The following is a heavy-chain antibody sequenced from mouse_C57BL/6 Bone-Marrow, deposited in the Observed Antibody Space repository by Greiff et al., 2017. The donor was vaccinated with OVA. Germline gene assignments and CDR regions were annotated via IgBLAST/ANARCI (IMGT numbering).Heavy chain of an antibody. Sequence: VQLQQSGAELVRPGTSVKVSCKASGYAFTNYLIEWVKQRPGQGLEWIGVINPGSGGTSYNQKFKGKATLTVDKSSSTAYMELNSLTSEDSAVYYCARGGSFAYWGQGTLVTVSA. V-gene: IGHV1-54*01. J-gene: IGHJ3*01. CDR2: INPGSGGT. CDR1: GYAFTNYL. CDR3: ARGGSFAY.